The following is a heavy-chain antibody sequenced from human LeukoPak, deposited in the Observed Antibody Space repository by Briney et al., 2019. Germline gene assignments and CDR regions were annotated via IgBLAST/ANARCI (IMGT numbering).Heavy chain of an antibody. CDR3: ARGDDYGDYWGLY. Sequence: ASVKVSCKASGYTFTTFGINWVRQAPGQGLEWMGWISAYNGNTKYAQKLQGRVTMTTDTSTSTAYMELRSLISDDAAVYYCARGDDYGDYWGLYWGQGTLVTVSS. CDR1: GYTFTTFG. V-gene: IGHV1-18*01. J-gene: IGHJ4*02. D-gene: IGHD4-17*01. CDR2: ISAYNGNT.